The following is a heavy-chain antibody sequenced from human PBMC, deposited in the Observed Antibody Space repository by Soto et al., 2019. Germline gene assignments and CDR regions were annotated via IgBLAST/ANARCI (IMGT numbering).Heavy chain of an antibody. V-gene: IGHV3-21*01. CDR1: GFPFSSYS. D-gene: IGHD2-8*01. J-gene: IGHJ6*02. CDR2: ISSSSGYI. Sequence: ESGGGLVKPGGSLRLSCAASGFPFSSYSMNWVRQAPGKGLEWVSSISSSSGYIYYADSVKGRFTISRDNAQNSLYLQMNSLRAEDTAVYYCAKWGGDYYGMDVWGQGTTVTVSS. CDR3: AKWGGDYYGMDV.